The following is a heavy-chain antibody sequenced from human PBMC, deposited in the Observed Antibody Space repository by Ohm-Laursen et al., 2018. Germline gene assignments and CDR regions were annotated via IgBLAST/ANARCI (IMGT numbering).Heavy chain of an antibody. CDR2: ISWNSGSI. D-gene: IGHD3-22*01. CDR3: AKGKWLLYYFDY. CDR1: GFIFDDYA. V-gene: IGHV3-9*01. J-gene: IGHJ4*02. Sequence: SLRLSCTASGFIFDDYAMHWVRQAPGKGLEWVSGISWNSGSIGYADSVKGRFTISRDNAKNSVYLQMNSPRAEDTALYYCAKGKWLLYYFDYWGQGTLLTVSS.